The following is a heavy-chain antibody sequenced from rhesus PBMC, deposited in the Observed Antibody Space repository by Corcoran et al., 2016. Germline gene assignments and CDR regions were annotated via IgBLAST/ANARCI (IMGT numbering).Heavy chain of an antibody. CDR1: GDTFTDYY. Sequence: QVQLVQSGAEVKKPGSSGKVSCKASGDTFTDYYMNGVRQAPGQGLEWMGESNQKTGSATYAQQVPRRVPMTSDTSTSTAYMELSSLSSEGPAVYYCERGSDYWGQGVLVTVSS. CDR3: ERGSDY. J-gene: IGHJ4*01. CDR2: SNQKTGSA. V-gene: IGHV1-138*01.